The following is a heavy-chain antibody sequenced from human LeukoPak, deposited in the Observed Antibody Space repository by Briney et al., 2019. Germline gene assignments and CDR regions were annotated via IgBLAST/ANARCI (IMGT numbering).Heavy chain of an antibody. CDR2: IYPGDSDT. CDR1: GYSFSSYW. D-gene: IGHD6-13*01. V-gene: IGHV5-51*01. CDR3: ARQGPFGIAAAGTHSDY. Sequence: GESLKISCKGSGYSFSSYWIGWVRQMPGKGLEWMGIIYPGDSDTRYSPSFQGQVTISADKSICTAYLQWSSLKASDTAMYYCARQGPFGIAAAGTHSDYWGQGTLVTVSS. J-gene: IGHJ4*02.